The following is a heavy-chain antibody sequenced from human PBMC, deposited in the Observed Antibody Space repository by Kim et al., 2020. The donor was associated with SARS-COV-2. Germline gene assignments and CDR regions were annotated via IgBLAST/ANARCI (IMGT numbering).Heavy chain of an antibody. CDR3: ARASSSSWYGWFDP. D-gene: IGHD6-13*01. J-gene: IGHJ5*02. Sequence: AQKRQGRVTMTTDTSTSTAYMELRSLRSDDTAVYYCARASSSSWYGWFDPWGQGTLVTVSS. V-gene: IGHV1-18*01.